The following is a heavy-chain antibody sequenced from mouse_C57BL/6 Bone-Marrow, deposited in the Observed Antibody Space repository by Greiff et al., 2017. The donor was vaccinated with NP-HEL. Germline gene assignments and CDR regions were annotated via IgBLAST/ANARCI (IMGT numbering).Heavy chain of an antibody. Sequence: VQLQESGPGLVQPSQSLSITCTVSGFSLTSYGVHWVRQPPGKGLAWLGMIWSGGSTDYNAAFISRLSISKDNSKSQVFFKMNSLQADDTAIYYCAGTTVVATGYFDVWGTGTTVTVSS. D-gene: IGHD1-1*01. CDR2: IWSGGST. J-gene: IGHJ1*03. CDR1: GFSLTSYG. CDR3: AGTTVVATGYFDV. V-gene: IGHV2-4*01.